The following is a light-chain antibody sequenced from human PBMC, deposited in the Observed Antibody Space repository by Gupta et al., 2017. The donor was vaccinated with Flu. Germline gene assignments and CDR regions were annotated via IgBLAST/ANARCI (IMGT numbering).Light chain of an antibody. CDR3: QQYYITPRT. J-gene: IGKJ4*01. Sequence: DIVMTQSPESLAVSLGERATINSKSSQSIFYSSNNKNYLSWYQQRPGQPPKLLIYWASTRESGVPDRCSGSGSGTDFTLTISSLQAEDVAVYYCQQYYITPRTFGGGTKVEIK. CDR2: WAS. CDR1: QSIFYSSNNKNY. V-gene: IGKV4-1*01.